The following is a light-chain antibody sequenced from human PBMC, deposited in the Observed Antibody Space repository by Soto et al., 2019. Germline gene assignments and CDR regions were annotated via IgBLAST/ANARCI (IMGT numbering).Light chain of an antibody. CDR3: QQDSTSLFT. J-gene: IGKJ3*01. V-gene: IGKV3-20*01. CDR2: GTS. CDR1: QSVSSKY. Sequence: EIVLTQSPGTLSLSPGERATLSCRASQSVSSKYLAWYQQKPGQPPRVLIYGTSIRATGIPERFSGGGSGTVPTNTITRLESDDVVVYYWQQDSTSLFTFGPGTKVDFK.